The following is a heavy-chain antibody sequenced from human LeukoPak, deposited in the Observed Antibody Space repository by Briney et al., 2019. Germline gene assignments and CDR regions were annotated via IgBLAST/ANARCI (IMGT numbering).Heavy chain of an antibody. CDR1: GFTFTNYW. CDR3: ARDKLTYYYGSGSYYYYYNIDV. CDR2: IKQDESEK. V-gene: IGHV3-7*01. D-gene: IGHD3-10*01. Sequence: GGSLRLSCEVSGFTFTNYWMTWVRQAPGKGLEWVANIKQDESEKYYVDSVKGRFTISRDNAKDSLFLQMNSLRAEDTAVYYCARDKLTYYYGSGSYYYYYNIDVWGKGTTVTVSS. J-gene: IGHJ6*03.